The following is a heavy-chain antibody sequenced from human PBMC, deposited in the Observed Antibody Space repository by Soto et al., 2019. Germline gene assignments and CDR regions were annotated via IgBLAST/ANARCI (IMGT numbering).Heavy chain of an antibody. CDR3: ARVIGDVDTNWFDP. CDR1: GFTFSSYS. J-gene: IGHJ5*02. D-gene: IGHD5-18*01. V-gene: IGHV3-48*01. Sequence: GGSLRLSCAASGFTFSSYSMNWVRQAPGKGLEWVSYISSSSSTIYYADSVKGRFTISRDNAKNSLYLQMNSLRAEDTAVYYCARVIGDVDTNWFDPWGQGTLVTVSS. CDR2: ISSSSSTI.